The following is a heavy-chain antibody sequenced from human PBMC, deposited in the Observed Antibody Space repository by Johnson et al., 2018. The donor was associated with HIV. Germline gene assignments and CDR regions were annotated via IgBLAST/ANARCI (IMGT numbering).Heavy chain of an antibody. V-gene: IGHV3-30-3*01. Sequence: QVQLVESGGGVVQPGRSLRLSCAASGFTFSSYAMHWVRQAPGKGLEWVAVISYDGINKYYADSVKGRFSISRDNSRNTLYLQMSSLRPEDTAVYFCARVGVSGYDLAAFDIWGQGTMVTVSA. D-gene: IGHD5-12*01. CDR1: GFTFSSYA. CDR3: ARVGVSGYDLAAFDI. CDR2: ISYDGINK. J-gene: IGHJ3*02.